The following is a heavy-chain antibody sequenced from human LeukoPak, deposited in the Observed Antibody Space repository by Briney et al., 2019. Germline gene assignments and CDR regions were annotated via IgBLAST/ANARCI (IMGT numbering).Heavy chain of an antibody. V-gene: IGHV3-7*01. Sequence: GGSLRLSCAASGFTFRDYWMTWVRQAAGKGLEWVASIEPDGSEKYYADSVKGRFTISRDNAKNSLYLQMNSLRAEDTAVYYCARDQKSSELWFDGRYYYYGMDVWGQGTTVTVSS. J-gene: IGHJ6*02. CDR1: GFTFRDYW. D-gene: IGHD5-18*01. CDR3: ARDQKSSELWFDGRYYYYGMDV. CDR2: IEPDGSEK.